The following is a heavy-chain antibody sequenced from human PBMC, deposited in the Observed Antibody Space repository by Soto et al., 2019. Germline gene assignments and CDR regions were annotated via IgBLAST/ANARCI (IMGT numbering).Heavy chain of an antibody. D-gene: IGHD6-13*01. J-gene: IGHJ5*02. CDR2: IYYSGST. CDR3: ARGLAAAGTPTQFDP. CDR1: GGSISSYY. Sequence: SETLSLTCTVSGGSISSYYWSWIRQPPGKGLEWIGYIYYSGSTNYNPPLKSRVTISVDTSKNQFSLKLSSVTAADTAVYYCARGLAAAGTPTQFDPWGQGTLVTVSS. V-gene: IGHV4-59*01.